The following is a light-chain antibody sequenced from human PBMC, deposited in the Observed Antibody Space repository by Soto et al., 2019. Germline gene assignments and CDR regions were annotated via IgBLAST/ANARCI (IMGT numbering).Light chain of an antibody. CDR2: EVS. V-gene: IGLV2-8*01. CDR1: SSDVGGYNY. CDR3: SSYAGSNNFV. J-gene: IGLJ1*01. Sequence: SALTQPPSASGSPGQSVTISCTGTSSDVGGYNYVSWYQQHPGKAPKLMIYEVSKRPSGVPDRFSGSKSGNTASLTVSGLQAEDAADYYCSSYAGSNNFVFGTGTKVTVL.